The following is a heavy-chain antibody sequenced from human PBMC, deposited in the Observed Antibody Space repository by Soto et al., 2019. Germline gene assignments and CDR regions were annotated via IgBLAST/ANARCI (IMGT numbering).Heavy chain of an antibody. CDR3: GRDADIVGVVAAIDY. Sequence: ASVKVSCKASGYTFTSYGISWVRQAPGQGLEWMGWISAYNGNTNYAQKLQGRVTMTTDTSTSTAYMELRSLRSDDTAVYYCGRDADIVGVVAAIDYWGQGPLVTVS. D-gene: IGHD2-15*01. J-gene: IGHJ4*02. V-gene: IGHV1-18*01. CDR1: GYTFTSYG. CDR2: ISAYNGNT.